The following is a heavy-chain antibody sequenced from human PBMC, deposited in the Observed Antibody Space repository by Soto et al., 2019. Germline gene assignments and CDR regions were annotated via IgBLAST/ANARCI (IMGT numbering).Heavy chain of an antibody. D-gene: IGHD4-17*01. CDR3: ARDYGGNSKLDP. CDR1: GFSLTTYGMR. Sequence: ESGPTLVNPSQTLTLTCTFSGFSLTTYGMRVSWIRQTPGKALEWLARIDWDDDKFYSTSLKTRLTISKDTPKNQVVLTLTNMEPVDTGAYYCARDYGGNSKLDPWGPGTLVTVSS. J-gene: IGHJ5*02. V-gene: IGHV2-70*04. CDR2: IDWDDDK.